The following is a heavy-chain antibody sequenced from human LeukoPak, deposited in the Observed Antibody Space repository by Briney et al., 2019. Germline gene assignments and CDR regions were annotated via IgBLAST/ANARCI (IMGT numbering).Heavy chain of an antibody. Sequence: GASLKVSCKTSGYTFTIYFIHWVRQAPGQGLEWMGMINTQNGNTNYAQKFRGRVTMSGDKSTTTVGMELSNLESDDTAVYYCAREKAGGHFDYWGQGTLVTVSS. CDR3: AREKAGGHFDY. CDR2: INTQNGNT. D-gene: IGHD3-10*01. CDR1: GYTFTIYF. J-gene: IGHJ4*02. V-gene: IGHV1-46*01.